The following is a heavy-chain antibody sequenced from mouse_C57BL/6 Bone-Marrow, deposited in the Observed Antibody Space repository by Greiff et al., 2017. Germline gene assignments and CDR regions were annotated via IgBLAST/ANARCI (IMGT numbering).Heavy chain of an antibody. CDR2: IRYDGSN. Sequence: DVQLQESGPGLVKPSPSLSLSCSVTGYSITSGYYWYWIRQFPGNKLEWMRYIRYDGSNNYNQSLKNRISIARDTSKNQFFLKLNSVTTEDTATYCCARAWFAYWGQGTLVTVSA. CDR1: GYSITSGYY. CDR3: ARAWFAY. J-gene: IGHJ3*01. V-gene: IGHV3-6*01.